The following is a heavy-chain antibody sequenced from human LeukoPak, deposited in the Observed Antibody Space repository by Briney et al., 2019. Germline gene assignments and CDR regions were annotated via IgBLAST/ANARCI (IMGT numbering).Heavy chain of an antibody. CDR1: GYSISSGYY. Sequence: SETLPLTCAVSGYSISSGYYWGWIRQPPGKGLEWIGSIYHSGSTYYNPSLKSRVTISVDTSKNQFSLKLSSVTAADTAVYYCARAWRFYCSSTSCYAFDIWGQGTMVTVSS. CDR2: IYHSGST. D-gene: IGHD2-2*01. J-gene: IGHJ3*02. V-gene: IGHV4-38-2*01. CDR3: ARAWRFYCSSTSCYAFDI.